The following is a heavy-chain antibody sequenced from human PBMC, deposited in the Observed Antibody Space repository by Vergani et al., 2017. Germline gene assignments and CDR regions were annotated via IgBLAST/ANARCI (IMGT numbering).Heavy chain of an antibody. CDR3: AREERSNTSPFVGD. D-gene: IGHD2/OR15-2a*01. Sequence: EVHLLESGGGQVEAGGSLRLSCVASGFTFRNSAMSWVRQTSGKGLEWVSAISGHGDRTYYADSVKGRFTISKDNSKNTVDLQINSLKAEDRATYYCAREERSNTSPFVGDWGQVTLVTV. J-gene: IGHJ4*02. CDR2: ISGHGDRT. CDR1: GFTFRNSA. V-gene: IGHV3-23*01.